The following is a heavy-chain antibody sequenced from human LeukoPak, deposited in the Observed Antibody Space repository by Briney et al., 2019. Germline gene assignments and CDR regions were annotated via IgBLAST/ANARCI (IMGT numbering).Heavy chain of an antibody. Sequence: SETLSLTCTVSGGSISSYYWSWIRQPAGKGLEWIGRIYTSGSTNYNPSLKSRVTMSVDTSKNQFSLKLSSVTAADTAVYYCARKSTRYFDSLNWFDPWGQGTLVTVSS. CDR1: GGSISSYY. CDR3: ARKSTRYFDSLNWFDP. D-gene: IGHD3-9*01. J-gene: IGHJ5*02. V-gene: IGHV4-4*07. CDR2: IYTSGST.